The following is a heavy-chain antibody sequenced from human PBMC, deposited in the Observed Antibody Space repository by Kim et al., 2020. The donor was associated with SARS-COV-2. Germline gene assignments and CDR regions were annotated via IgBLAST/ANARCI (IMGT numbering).Heavy chain of an antibody. CDR1: GFTASNNY. V-gene: IGHV3-53*01. CDR2: IYSGGSA. D-gene: IGHD2-15*01. Sequence: GGSLRLSCAASGFTASNNYMSWVRQAPGKGLEWVSVIYSGGSAYYADSVQGRFIISRDNSKNTLYLQMSSLRVADTAVYYCARLPPGSAWGQGTLVTVSS. CDR3: ARLPPGSA. J-gene: IGHJ4*02.